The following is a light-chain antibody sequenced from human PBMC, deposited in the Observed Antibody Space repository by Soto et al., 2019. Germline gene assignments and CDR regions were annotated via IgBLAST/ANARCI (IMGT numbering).Light chain of an antibody. Sequence: EIVMTQSPATLSVSPGERATLSCRTSQSVSNRLAWYQQKPGQSPRLLIYGASTRATGIPARFSGSGSGTEFTLTISSLQSEDFAVYYCQHYDASWTFGRGTKVEVE. CDR2: GAS. CDR3: QHYDASWT. V-gene: IGKV3-15*01. J-gene: IGKJ1*01. CDR1: QSVSNR.